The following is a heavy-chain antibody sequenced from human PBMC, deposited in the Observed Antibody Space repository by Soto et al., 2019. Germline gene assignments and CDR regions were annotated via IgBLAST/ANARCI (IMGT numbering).Heavy chain of an antibody. J-gene: IGHJ3*02. V-gene: IGHV3-21*01. Sequence: VQLVESGGGVVQPGRSLRLSCAASGFTFSSYAMNWVRQAPGKGLEWVSSISSSRRYIYYADSVKGRFTISRDIAKNSLSLQMNSLRAEDTAVYYCATGSDALDIWGQGTMVTVSS. D-gene: IGHD1-1*01. CDR1: GFTFSSYA. CDR3: ATGSDALDI. CDR2: ISSSRRYI.